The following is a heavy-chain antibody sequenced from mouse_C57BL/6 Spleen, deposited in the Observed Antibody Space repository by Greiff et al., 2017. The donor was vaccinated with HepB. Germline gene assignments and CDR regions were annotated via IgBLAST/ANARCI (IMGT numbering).Heavy chain of an antibody. J-gene: IGHJ4*01. CDR2: ISSGGSYT. CDR3: ARHGITTVVATNYYAMDY. Sequence: EVKLVESGGDLVKPGGSLKLSCAASGFTFSSYGMSWVRQTPDKRLEWVATISSGGSYTYYPDSVKGRFTISRDNAKNTLYLQMSSLKSEDTAMYYCARHGITTVVATNYYAMDYWGQGTSVTVSS. CDR1: GFTFSSYG. D-gene: IGHD1-1*01. V-gene: IGHV5-6*02.